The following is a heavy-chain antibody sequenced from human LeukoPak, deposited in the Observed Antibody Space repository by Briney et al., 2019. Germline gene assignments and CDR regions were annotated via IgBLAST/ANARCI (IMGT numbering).Heavy chain of an antibody. D-gene: IGHD5-18*01. V-gene: IGHV1-2*06. J-gene: IGHJ4*02. Sequence: ASVKVSCKASGYTFTGYYMHWVRQAPGQGLEWMGRINPNSGGTNYAQKLQGRVTMTTDTSTSTAYMELRSLRSDDTAVYYCARGEVGYGYNIDYWGQGTLVTVSS. CDR2: INPNSGGT. CDR1: GYTFTGYY. CDR3: ARGEVGYGYNIDY.